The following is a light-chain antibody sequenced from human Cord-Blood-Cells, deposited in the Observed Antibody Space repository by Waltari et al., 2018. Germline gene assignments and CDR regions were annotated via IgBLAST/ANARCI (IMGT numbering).Light chain of an antibody. CDR3: QQYGSSPPYS. CDR2: GAS. J-gene: IGKJ2*03. Sequence: EIVLTLSPGTLSLSPGERATLSCRASQSVSSSYLAWYQQKPGQAPRLLIYGASSRATGIPDRFSGSGSGPDFTLTISRLEPEDFAVYYCQQYGSSPPYSFGQGTKLEIK. V-gene: IGKV3-20*01. CDR1: QSVSSSY.